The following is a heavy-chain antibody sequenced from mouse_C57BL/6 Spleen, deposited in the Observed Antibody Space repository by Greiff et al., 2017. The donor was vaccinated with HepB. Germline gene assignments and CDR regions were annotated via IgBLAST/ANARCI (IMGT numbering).Heavy chain of an antibody. Sequence: QVQLKQPGAELVKPGASVKLSCKASGYTFTSYWMHWVKQRPGRGLEWIGRIDPNSGGTKYNEKFKSKATLTVDKPSSPAYMQLSSLTSEDSAVYYCARRELRSYYFDYWGQGTTLTVSS. D-gene: IGHD1-1*01. CDR1: GYTFTSYW. CDR2: IDPNSGGT. CDR3: ARRELRSYYFDY. J-gene: IGHJ2*01. V-gene: IGHV1-72*01.